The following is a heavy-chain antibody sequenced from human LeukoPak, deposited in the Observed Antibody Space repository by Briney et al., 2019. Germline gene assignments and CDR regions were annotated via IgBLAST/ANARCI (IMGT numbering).Heavy chain of an antibody. CDR2: INSAGSDT. CDR1: GFTFSSYW. V-gene: IGHV3-74*01. J-gene: IGHJ6*02. Sequence: GGSLRLSCAASGFTFSSYWMHWVRQGPGKGLVWVSHINSAGSDTSYADSVKGRFTISRDNAKNMLYLQMNSLRAEDTAVYYCAKAASDTEDAYYYGMDVWGQGTTVTVSS. D-gene: IGHD4-17*01. CDR3: AKAASDTEDAYYYGMDV.